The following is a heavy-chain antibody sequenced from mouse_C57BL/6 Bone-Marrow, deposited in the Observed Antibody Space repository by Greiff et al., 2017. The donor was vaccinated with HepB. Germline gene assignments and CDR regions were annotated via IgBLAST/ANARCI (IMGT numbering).Heavy chain of an antibody. V-gene: IGHV5-17*01. CDR2: ISSGSSTI. J-gene: IGHJ3*01. CDR1: GFTFSDYG. Sequence: DVMLVESGGGLVKPGGSLKLSCAASGFTFSDYGMHWVLQAPEKGLEWVAYISSGSSTIYYADTVKGRFTISRDNAKNTLFLQMTSLRSEDTAMYYCARLGFAYWGQGTLVTVSA. CDR3: ARLGFAY.